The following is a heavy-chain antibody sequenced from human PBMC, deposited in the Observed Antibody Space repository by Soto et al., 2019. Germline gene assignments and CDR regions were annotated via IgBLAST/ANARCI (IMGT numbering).Heavy chain of an antibody. Sequence: SETLSLTCTVSGGSVSSGSYYWSWIRQPPGEGLEWIGYIYYSGSTNYNPSLKSRVTISVDTSKNQFSLKLSSVTAADTAVYYCARFRYDSSGYYSPLDYWGQGTLVTVSS. CDR2: IYYSGST. J-gene: IGHJ4*02. CDR1: GGSVSSGSYY. V-gene: IGHV4-61*01. CDR3: ARFRYDSSGYYSPLDY. D-gene: IGHD3-22*01.